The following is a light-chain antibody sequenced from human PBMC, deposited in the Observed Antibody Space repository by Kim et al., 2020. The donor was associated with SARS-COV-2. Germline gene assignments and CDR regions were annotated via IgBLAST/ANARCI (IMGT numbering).Light chain of an antibody. J-gene: IGKJ2*01. V-gene: IGKV1-5*03. Sequence: DIQMTQSPSTLSASVGDRVTITCRASQSISSWLAWYKQKPGKAPKVLIYKASSLESGVPSRFSGSGSGTEFTLTISSLQPDDFATYYCQQYKSYPYTFGQGTKLEI. CDR1: QSISSW. CDR3: QQYKSYPYT. CDR2: KAS.